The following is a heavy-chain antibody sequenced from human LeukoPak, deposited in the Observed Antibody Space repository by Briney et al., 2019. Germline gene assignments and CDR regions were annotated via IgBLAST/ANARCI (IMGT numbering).Heavy chain of an antibody. CDR3: AKDRSPLTPLDPYGSGILDV. J-gene: IGHJ6*04. CDR2: ISYDGSNK. CDR1: GFTFSSYG. D-gene: IGHD3-10*01. V-gene: IGHV3-30*18. Sequence: GGSLRLSCAASGFTFSSYGMHWVRQAPGKGLEWVAVISYDGSNKYYADSVKGRFTISRDNSKNTLYLQMNSLRAEDTAVYYCAKDRSPLTPLDPYGSGILDVWGKGTAVTVSS.